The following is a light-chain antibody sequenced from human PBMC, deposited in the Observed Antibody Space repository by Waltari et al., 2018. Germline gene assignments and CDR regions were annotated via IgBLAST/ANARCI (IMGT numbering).Light chain of an antibody. J-gene: IGKJ2*02. CDR3: RQRIELPWT. CDR1: LLGTVDGNYC. CDR2: TLS. Sequence: LLGTVDGNYCMDWYLQKPGQSPQVLIPTLSHLASGVRVRFSGRGSDTDFTLKISRVEAEDVGVYYCRQRIELPWTFGQGTKLESK. V-gene: IGKV2-40*01.